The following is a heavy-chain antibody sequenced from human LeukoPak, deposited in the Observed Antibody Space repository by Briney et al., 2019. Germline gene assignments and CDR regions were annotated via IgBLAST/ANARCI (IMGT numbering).Heavy chain of an antibody. Sequence: GGSLRLSCAASGFTVSSNYMSWVRQAPGKGLEWVSVIYSGGSTYYADSVKGRFTISRDNSKSTLYLQMNSLRAEDTAVYYCARAEAVAGMFFDYWGQGTLVTVSS. CDR2: IYSGGST. CDR1: GFTVSSNY. J-gene: IGHJ4*02. D-gene: IGHD6-19*01. V-gene: IGHV3-53*01. CDR3: ARAEAVAGMFFDY.